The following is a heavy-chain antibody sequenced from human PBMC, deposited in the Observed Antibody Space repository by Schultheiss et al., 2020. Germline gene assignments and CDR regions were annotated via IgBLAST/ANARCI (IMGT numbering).Heavy chain of an antibody. D-gene: IGHD5-18*01. CDR1: GFTFSSYL. J-gene: IGHJ4*02. CDR3: ARGSRVGRLMVTYY. Sequence: GGSLRLSCAASGFTFSSYLMHWVRQAPGKGLVWVSAISGSGGSTYYADSVKGRFTISRDNSKNTLYLQMNSLRAEDTAVYYCARGSRVGRLMVTYYWGQGTLVTVSS. CDR2: ISGSGGST. V-gene: IGHV3-23*01.